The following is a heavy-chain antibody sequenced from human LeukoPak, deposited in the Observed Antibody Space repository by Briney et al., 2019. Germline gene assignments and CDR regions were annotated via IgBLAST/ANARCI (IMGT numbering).Heavy chain of an antibody. J-gene: IGHJ1*01. CDR1: GGSISSGGYY. CDR2: IYYSGTT. D-gene: IGHD5-18*01. V-gene: IGHV4-31*03. CDR3: ARVSAMVSYAEYFQH. Sequence: SETLSLTCTVSGGSISSGGYYWRWIRQHPGKGLEWIGYIYYSGTTYYNPSLQSRVTISVDTSKNQFSLTLSSVTAADTAVYYCARVSAMVSYAEYFQHWGQGTLVTVSS.